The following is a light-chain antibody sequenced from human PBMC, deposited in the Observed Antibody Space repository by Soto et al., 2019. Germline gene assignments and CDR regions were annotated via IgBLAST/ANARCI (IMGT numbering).Light chain of an antibody. Sequence: EIVVTQSPGTLSLSPGERATLSCRASQSVSSSYLAWYQQKPGQAPRLLIYGASSRATGIPDRFSGSGSGTDFTLTISRLEPEDFAVYYCQQYGSSPLMYTFGQGTKLEIK. CDR3: QQYGSSPLMYT. CDR2: GAS. J-gene: IGKJ2*01. V-gene: IGKV3-20*01. CDR1: QSVSSSY.